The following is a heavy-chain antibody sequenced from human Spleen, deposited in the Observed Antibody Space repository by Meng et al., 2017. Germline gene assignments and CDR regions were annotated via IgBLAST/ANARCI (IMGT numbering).Heavy chain of an antibody. CDR1: GGSFSGYY. V-gene: IGHV4-34*01. CDR3: ARGRYYDSSDYYYFDY. CDR2: INHSGST. J-gene: IGHJ4*02. D-gene: IGHD3-22*01. Sequence: QLLLQEWGAGVLKPADTLSLTCAVYGGSFSGYYWIWIRQPPGKGLEWIGKINHSGSTNYNPSLKSRVTISVDTSKNQFSLKLSSVTAADTAVYYCARGRYYDSSDYYYFDYWGQGTLVTVSS.